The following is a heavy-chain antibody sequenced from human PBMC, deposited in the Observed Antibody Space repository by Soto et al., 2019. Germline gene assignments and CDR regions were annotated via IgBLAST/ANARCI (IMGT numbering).Heavy chain of an antibody. J-gene: IGHJ6*02. CDR3: ARLPSRYYYYGMDV. CDR2: LYSGGNT. V-gene: IGHV3-53*01. CDR1: GFTVNDNY. Sequence: EVPLVESGGGLIQPGGSLRLSCAVSGFTVNDNYMSWVRQAPGKGLEWVSVLYSGGNTYYADSVKGRFTISRDNSKNTLYLQMNSLRAEDTAVYYCARLPSRYYYYGMDVWGQGTTVTVSS. D-gene: IGHD1-26*01.